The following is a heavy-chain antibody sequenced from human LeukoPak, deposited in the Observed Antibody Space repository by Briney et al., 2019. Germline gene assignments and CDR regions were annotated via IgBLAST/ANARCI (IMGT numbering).Heavy chain of an antibody. CDR3: ARHHESRYCSSTSCPTGWFDP. V-gene: IGHV1-8*01. Sequence: ASVKVSFKASGYTFTSYDINWVRQATGQGLEWMGWMNPNSGNTGYAQTFQGRVTMTRNTSISTAYMELSRLRSEDTAVYYCARHHESRYCSSTSCPTGWFDPWGQGTLVTVSS. D-gene: IGHD2-2*01. J-gene: IGHJ5*02. CDR1: GYTFTSYD. CDR2: MNPNSGNT.